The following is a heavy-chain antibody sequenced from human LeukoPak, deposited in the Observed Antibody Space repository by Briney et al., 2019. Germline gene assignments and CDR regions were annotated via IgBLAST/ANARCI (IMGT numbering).Heavy chain of an antibody. CDR3: AREVEDWFHPAPQRSYYGMDV. CDR2: ISSSGSTI. V-gene: IGHV3-11*01. Sequence: GGSLRLSCAASGFTFSDYYMSWIRQAPGKGLEWVSYISSSGSTIYYADSVKGRFTISRDNAKNSLYLQMNSLRAEDTAVYHCAREVEDWFHPAPQRSYYGMDVWGQGTTVTVSS. D-gene: IGHD3-9*01. CDR1: GFTFSDYY. J-gene: IGHJ6*02.